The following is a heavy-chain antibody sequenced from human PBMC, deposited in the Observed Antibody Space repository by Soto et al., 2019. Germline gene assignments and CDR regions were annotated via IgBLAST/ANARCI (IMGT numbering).Heavy chain of an antibody. V-gene: IGHV3-23*01. CDR2: ISGSGGST. D-gene: IGHD3-22*01. CDR3: AKGGRITMIVVVITQPYYFDY. Sequence: PGGSLRLSCAASGFTFSSYAMSWVRQAPGKGLEWVSAISGSGGSTYYADSVKGRFTISRDNSKNTLYPQMNSLRAEDTAVYYCAKGGRITMIVVVITQPYYFDYWGQGTLVTAPQ. CDR1: GFTFSSYA. J-gene: IGHJ4*02.